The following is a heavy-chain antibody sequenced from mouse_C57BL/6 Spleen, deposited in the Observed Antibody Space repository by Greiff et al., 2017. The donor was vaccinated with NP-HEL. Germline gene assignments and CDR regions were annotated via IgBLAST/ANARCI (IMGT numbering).Heavy chain of an antibody. Sequence: VHLVESGAELARPGASVKLSCKASGYTFTSYGISWVKQRTGQGLEWIGEIYPRSGNTYYNEKFKGKATLTADKSSSTAYMELRSLTSEDSAVYFCARDYGSSYVGWFAYWGQGTLVTVSA. CDR2: IYPRSGNT. V-gene: IGHV1-81*01. CDR1: GYTFTSYG. CDR3: ARDYGSSYVGWFAY. J-gene: IGHJ3*01. D-gene: IGHD1-1*01.